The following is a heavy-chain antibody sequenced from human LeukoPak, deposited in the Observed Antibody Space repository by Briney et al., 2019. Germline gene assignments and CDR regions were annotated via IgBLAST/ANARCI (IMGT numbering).Heavy chain of an antibody. Sequence: QAPXXXXEWXXSVSGGGGSTYYADSVKGRFTISRDNSKSTLFLQMNSLRAEDTAVYYCAKSSYYDSSGYYREYYFDYWGQGTLVTVSS. V-gene: IGHV3-23*01. J-gene: IGHJ4*02. D-gene: IGHD3-22*01. CDR3: AKSSYYDSSGYYREYYFDY. CDR2: VSGGGGST.